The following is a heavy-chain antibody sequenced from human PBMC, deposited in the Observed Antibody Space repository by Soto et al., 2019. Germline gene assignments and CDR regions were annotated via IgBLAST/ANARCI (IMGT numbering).Heavy chain of an antibody. D-gene: IGHD6-19*01. J-gene: IGHJ4*02. CDR1: GFSFSKYG. CDR2: IWYDGSNK. CDR3: AKEYEYSSGWERIDY. V-gene: IGHV3-33*06. Sequence: GGSLRLSCEASGFSFSKYGMHWVRQAPGKGLEWVAVIWYDGSNKYYADSVKGRFTISRDNSKNTLYLQMNSLRAEDTAVYYCAKEYEYSSGWERIDYWGQGTLVTVSS.